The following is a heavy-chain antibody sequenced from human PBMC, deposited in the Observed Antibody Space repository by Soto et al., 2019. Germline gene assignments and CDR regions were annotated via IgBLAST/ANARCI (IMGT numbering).Heavy chain of an antibody. D-gene: IGHD1-7*01. CDR2: IYPGDSET. CDR1: GYSFTSYW. Sequence: GESLKISCKGSGYSFTSYWIGWVRQMPGKGLEWMGIIYPGDSETRYSPSFQGQVTMSADKSITTAYLQWRSLKASDTAMYYCARHSGTTPPDYWGQGTLVTVSS. V-gene: IGHV5-51*01. CDR3: ARHSGTTPPDY. J-gene: IGHJ4*02.